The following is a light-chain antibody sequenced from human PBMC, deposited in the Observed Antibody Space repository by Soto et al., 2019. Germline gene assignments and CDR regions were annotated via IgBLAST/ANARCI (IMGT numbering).Light chain of an antibody. CDR1: SSDVGGYNY. CDR3: SSYADSSHC. Sequence: QSALTQPPSASGSPGQSVAISCTGTSSDVGGYNYVSWYQQHPGKAPKLMIYEVNKRPSGVPDRFSGSKSGNTASLTVSGLQAEDEADYYCSSYADSSHCFRPGTKLTVL. V-gene: IGLV2-8*01. J-gene: IGLJ1*01. CDR2: EVN.